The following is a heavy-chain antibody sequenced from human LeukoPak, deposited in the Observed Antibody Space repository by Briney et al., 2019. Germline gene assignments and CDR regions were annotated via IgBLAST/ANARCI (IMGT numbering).Heavy chain of an antibody. D-gene: IGHD4-17*01. CDR3: ARDVYGDYRLNL. CDR2: IYYSGST. J-gene: IGHJ4*02. CDR1: GGSISTYY. V-gene: IGHV4-59*01. Sequence: SSETLSLTCTVSGGSISTYYWNWIRQPPGKGLEWIGYIYYSGSTNYNPSLKSRVTISVDTSKNQFSLKLSSVTAADTAVYYCARDVYGDYRLNLWGQGTLVTVSS.